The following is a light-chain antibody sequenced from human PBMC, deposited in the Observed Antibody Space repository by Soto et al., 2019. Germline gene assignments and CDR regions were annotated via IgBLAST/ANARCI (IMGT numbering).Light chain of an antibody. CDR1: QNISSW. Sequence: DIQMAQSPSALSSXXGDRVTITCRPSQNISSWLAWYQQKPGKAPKSLIYDASSLESGVPSRLSGSGSGTEFTLTISNLQPDDSATYYCQHYKAFSPWTFGQGTKVDIK. CDR3: QHYKAFSPWT. V-gene: IGKV1-5*01. J-gene: IGKJ1*01. CDR2: DAS.